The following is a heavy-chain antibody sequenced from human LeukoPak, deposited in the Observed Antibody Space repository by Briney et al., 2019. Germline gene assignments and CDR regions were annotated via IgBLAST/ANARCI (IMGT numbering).Heavy chain of an antibody. V-gene: IGHV3-9*01. D-gene: IGHD2-21*02. CDR2: ISWISGSI. CDR1: GFTFDDYA. J-gene: IGHJ4*02. CDR3: ARDLGDVVVTAALDY. Sequence: GGCLRLSCAASGFTFDDYAMHWVRQAPGKGLEWVSAISWISGSIGYADSEKGRFTISRDNAKNSLYLQMNSLRAEDTAVYYCARDLGDVVVTAALDYGGQGTLVTVSS.